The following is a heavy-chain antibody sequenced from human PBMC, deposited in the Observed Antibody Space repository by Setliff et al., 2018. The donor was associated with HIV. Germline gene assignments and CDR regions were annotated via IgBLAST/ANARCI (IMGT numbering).Heavy chain of an antibody. CDR2: ISYDGGSK. CDR3: ARAWAMQQLVPAY. V-gene: IGHV3-30*07. J-gene: IGHJ4*02. D-gene: IGHD6-6*01. Sequence: GGSLRLSCAASGFTFSCYAMHWVRQAPGKGLESVSFISYDGGSKYYADSVKGRFTISRDNSKNTLYLQMNSLRVEDTAIYYCARAWAMQQLVPAYWGQGTLVTVSS. CDR1: GFTFSCYA.